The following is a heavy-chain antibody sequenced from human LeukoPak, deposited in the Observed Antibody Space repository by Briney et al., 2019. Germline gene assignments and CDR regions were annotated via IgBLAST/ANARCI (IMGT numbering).Heavy chain of an antibody. CDR2: ISWNSGSI. V-gene: IGHV3-9*01. Sequence: GRSLRLSCAASGFTFDDYATHWVRQAPGKGLEWVSGISWNSGSIGYADSVKGRFTISRDNAKNSLYLQMNSLRAEDTALYYCAKDIRDSSSSGLFDYWGQGTLVTVSS. CDR3: AKDIRDSSSSGLFDY. J-gene: IGHJ4*02. CDR1: GFTFDDYA. D-gene: IGHD6-6*01.